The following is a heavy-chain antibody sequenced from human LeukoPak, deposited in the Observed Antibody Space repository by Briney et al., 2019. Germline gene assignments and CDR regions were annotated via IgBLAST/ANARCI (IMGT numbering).Heavy chain of an antibody. Sequence: GGSLRLSCAASGFTFSSYAMSWVRQAPGKGLEWDSAISGSGGNTYYADSVKGRFTISRDNSKNTLYLQMNSLRAEDTAVYHCAKDIANSGSLDYWGQGTLVTVSS. D-gene: IGHD1-26*01. J-gene: IGHJ4*02. CDR2: ISGSGGNT. V-gene: IGHV3-23*01. CDR1: GFTFSSYA. CDR3: AKDIANSGSLDY.